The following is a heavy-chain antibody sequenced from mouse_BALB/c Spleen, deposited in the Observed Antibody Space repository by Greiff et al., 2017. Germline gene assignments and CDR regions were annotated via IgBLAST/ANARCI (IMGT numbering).Heavy chain of an antibody. D-gene: IGHD1-1*01. Sequence: EVQLVESGPGLVKPSQSLSLTCTVTGYSITSDYAWNWIRQFPGNKLEWMGYISYSGSTSYNPSLKSRISITRDTSKNQFFLQLNSVTTEDTATYYCARRGSSSWFAYWGQGTLVTVSA. CDR2: ISYSGST. V-gene: IGHV3-2*02. CDR1: GYSITSDYA. CDR3: ARRGSSSWFAY. J-gene: IGHJ3*01.